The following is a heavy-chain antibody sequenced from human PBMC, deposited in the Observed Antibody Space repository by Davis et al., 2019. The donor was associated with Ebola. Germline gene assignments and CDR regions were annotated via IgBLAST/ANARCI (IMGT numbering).Heavy chain of an antibody. CDR1: GYSFTSYW. V-gene: IGHV5-51*01. Sequence: ESPKLPCQGSGYSFTSYWIGWVRQMPGKGLEWMGIIHPGDSDTRYSPSFQGQVTISADKSISTAYLQWSSLKASDTAMYYCARPWPYGDNGDYWGQGTLVTVSS. CDR3: ARPWPYGDNGDY. D-gene: IGHD4-17*01. J-gene: IGHJ4*02. CDR2: IHPGDSDT.